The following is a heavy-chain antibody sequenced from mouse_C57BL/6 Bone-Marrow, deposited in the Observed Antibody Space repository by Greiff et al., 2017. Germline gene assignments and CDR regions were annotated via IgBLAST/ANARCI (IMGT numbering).Heavy chain of an antibody. D-gene: IGHD2-3*01. CDR3: ARRNDGYYFYFDY. J-gene: IGHJ2*01. CDR2: ISYGGSN. CDR1: GYSITSGYY. Sequence: EVKLMESGPGLVKPSQSLSLTCSVTGYSITSGYYWNWIRQFPGNKLEWMGYISYGGSNNYNPSLKNRIPITRDTSKNQFFLKLNSVTTEDTATYYCARRNDGYYFYFDYWGQGTTLTVSS. V-gene: IGHV3-6*01.